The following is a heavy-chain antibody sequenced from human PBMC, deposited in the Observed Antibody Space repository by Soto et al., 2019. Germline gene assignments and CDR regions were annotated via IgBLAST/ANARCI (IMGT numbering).Heavy chain of an antibody. D-gene: IGHD4-17*01. J-gene: IGHJ4*02. CDR3: ARDLDYGADY. V-gene: IGHV3-33*01. CDR1: GFTFSSYV. Sequence: QVQLVDSGGGVVQPGRSLRLSCAASGFTFSSYVMHWVRQAPGQGLEWVAVVWYDGNEIYYADSVKGRFTISRDNSKNTLYLQMNSLRAEDTAVYYCARDLDYGADYWGQGTLVTVSS. CDR2: VWYDGNEI.